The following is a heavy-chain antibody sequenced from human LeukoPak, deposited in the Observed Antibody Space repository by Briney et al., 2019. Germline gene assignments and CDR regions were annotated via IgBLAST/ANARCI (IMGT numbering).Heavy chain of an antibody. Sequence: SETLSLTCAVYGGSFSGYYWSWIRQPPGKGLEWIGEIHHSGSTNYNPSLKSRVTISVDTPKNQFSLKLSSVTAADTAVYYCARGPRRGYSGYDSTPRYGMDVWGKGTTLTVSS. CDR1: GGSFSGYY. D-gene: IGHD5-12*01. V-gene: IGHV4-34*01. J-gene: IGHJ6*04. CDR3: ARGPRRGYSGYDSTPRYGMDV. CDR2: IHHSGST.